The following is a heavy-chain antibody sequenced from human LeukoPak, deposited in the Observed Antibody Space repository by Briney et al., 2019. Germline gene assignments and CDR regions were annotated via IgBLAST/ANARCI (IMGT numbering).Heavy chain of an antibody. CDR2: INPSGGST. CDR3: ARGGIAASGKYYYYYGMDV. Sequence: GASVKASCKASGYTFTSYYMHWVRQAPGHGLEWMGIINPSGGSTSYAQKFQGRVTMTRDTSTSTVYMEVSSLRSEDTAVYYCARGGIAASGKYYYYYGMDVWGQGTTVTVSS. V-gene: IGHV1-46*01. CDR1: GYTFTSYY. J-gene: IGHJ6*02. D-gene: IGHD6-13*01.